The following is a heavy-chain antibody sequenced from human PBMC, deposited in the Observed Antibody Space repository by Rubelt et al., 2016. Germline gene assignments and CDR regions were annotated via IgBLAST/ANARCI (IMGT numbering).Heavy chain of an antibody. CDR1: GGSFSGYY. D-gene: IGHD6-13*01. Sequence: QVQLQQWGAGLLRPSETLSLTCAVYGGSFSGYYWSWIRQPPGKGLEWIGEINHSGSTNYNPSLKSRGTITGDLSKNKFSLKLSCVTAADTALYYCARHLVQQQPVGWFDPWGQGTLVTVSS. CDR2: INHSGST. V-gene: IGHV4-34*01. CDR3: ARHLVQQQPVGWFDP. J-gene: IGHJ5*02.